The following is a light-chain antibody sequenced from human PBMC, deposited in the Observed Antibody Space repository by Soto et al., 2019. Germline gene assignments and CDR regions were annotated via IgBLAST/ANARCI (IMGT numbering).Light chain of an antibody. CDR2: KAS. CDR1: HNIDTW. CDR3: QQHADYPIT. J-gene: IGKJ4*01. Sequence: DIQMTQSPSTLSASIGDTVTITCRASHNIDTWLAWFQQKPGKAPNLLIYKASTLEAGVPSRFSGSASGTEFPLTISSLQPDDFATYYCQQHADYPITFGGGTKVEI. V-gene: IGKV1-5*03.